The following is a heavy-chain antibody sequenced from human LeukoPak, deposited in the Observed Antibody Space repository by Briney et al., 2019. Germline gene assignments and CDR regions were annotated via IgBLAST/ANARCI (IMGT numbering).Heavy chain of an antibody. V-gene: IGHV1-18*01. CDR1: GYTFTSYG. Sequence: GASVKVSCKASGYTFTSYGISWVRQAPGQGLEWMGWISGNSGKTSYAQKFQGRVTMTTDTSTTTVYMELRSLRSDDTAVYYCARGTVSGQDYYYMDVWGKGTTVTVSS. CDR2: ISGNSGKT. J-gene: IGHJ6*03. CDR3: ARGTVSGQDYYYMDV. D-gene: IGHD2-15*01.